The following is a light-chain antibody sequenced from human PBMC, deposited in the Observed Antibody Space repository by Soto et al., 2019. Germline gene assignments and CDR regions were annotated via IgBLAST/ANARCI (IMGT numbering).Light chain of an antibody. CDR2: EVS. CDR3: SSYAGSNNLGV. J-gene: IGLJ1*01. V-gene: IGLV2-8*01. CDR1: SSDVGGYNY. Sequence: QSALTQPPSASGSPGQSVTISCTGTSSDVGGYNYVSWSQQHPGKAPKLMIYEVSKRPSGVPDRFSGSKSGNTASLTVSGLQAEDEADYYCSSYAGSNNLGVFGTGTKLTVL.